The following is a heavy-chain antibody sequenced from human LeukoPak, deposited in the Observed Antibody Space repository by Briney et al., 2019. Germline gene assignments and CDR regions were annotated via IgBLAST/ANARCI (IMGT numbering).Heavy chain of an antibody. D-gene: IGHD6-13*01. Sequence: ASVKVSCKASVYTFTSYGISWVRQAPGQGLEWMGWISAYNGNTNYAQKLQGRVTMTTDTSTSTAYMELRSLRSDDTAVYYCARLIAAAGIYYYYGMDVWGQGTTVTVSS. CDR2: ISAYNGNT. V-gene: IGHV1-18*01. J-gene: IGHJ6*02. CDR1: VYTFTSYG. CDR3: ARLIAAAGIYYYYGMDV.